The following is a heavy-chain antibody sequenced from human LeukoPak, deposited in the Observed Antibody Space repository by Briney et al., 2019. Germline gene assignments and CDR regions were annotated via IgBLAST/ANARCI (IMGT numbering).Heavy chain of an antibody. CDR3: AREGQQMGFDF. V-gene: IGHV4-59*12. CDR2: IYYSGST. Sequence: SETLSLTCTVSGGSFSSYYWSWIRQPPGKGLEWIGYIYYSGSTNYNPSLKSRVTISVDTSRNQFSLRLTSVTAADTAVYYCAREGQQMGFDFWGQGTLVTVSS. CDR1: GGSFSSYY. D-gene: IGHD6-13*01. J-gene: IGHJ4*02.